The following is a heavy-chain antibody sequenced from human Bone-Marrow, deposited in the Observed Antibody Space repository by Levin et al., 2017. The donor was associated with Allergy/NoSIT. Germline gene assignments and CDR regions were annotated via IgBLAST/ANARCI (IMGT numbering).Heavy chain of an antibody. CDR2: IDWDDDK. D-gene: IGHD4-11*01. CDR1: GFSLSTTHMR. Sequence: SGPTLVKPTQTLTLTCTFSGFSLSTTHMRVSWIRQPPGKALEWLARIDWDDDKFYSTSLKTRLTISRDTSKNQVILTMTDMDPVDTATYYCARSVMSKGPFDIWGQGTMVTVSS. V-gene: IGHV2-70*04. CDR3: ARSVMSKGPFDI. J-gene: IGHJ3*02.